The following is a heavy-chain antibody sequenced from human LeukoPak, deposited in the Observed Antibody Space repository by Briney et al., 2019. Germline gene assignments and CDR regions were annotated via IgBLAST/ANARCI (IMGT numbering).Heavy chain of an antibody. CDR3: AKELHGSGNYAFDY. Sequence: GGSLRLSCAASGFTFSSCALSWVPQAPGKGLEWVSTVSVNGGTTYYADSVKGRFTISRDNSKNTLYLQMNSLRAEDTAVYFCAKELHGSGNYAFDYWGQGTLVTVSS. J-gene: IGHJ4*02. CDR2: VSVNGGTT. CDR1: GFTFSSCA. D-gene: IGHD3-10*01. V-gene: IGHV3-23*01.